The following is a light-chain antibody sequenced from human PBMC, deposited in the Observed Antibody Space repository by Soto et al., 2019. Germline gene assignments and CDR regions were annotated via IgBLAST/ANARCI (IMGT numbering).Light chain of an antibody. CDR2: DAS. J-gene: IGKJ3*01. CDR3: QQYNSYPFT. CDR1: QNIKRW. V-gene: IGKV1-5*01. Sequence: DIQMTQSPSTLSGSVGDRVTVTCRASQNIKRWLAWYQQKPGKAPKLLIYDASSLQSGVPSRFSGSGSGTEFTLSVRGLQPDDFATYYCQQYNSYPFTFAPGTKVDI.